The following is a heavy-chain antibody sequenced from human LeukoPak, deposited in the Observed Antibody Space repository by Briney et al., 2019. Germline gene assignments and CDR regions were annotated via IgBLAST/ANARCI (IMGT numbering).Heavy chain of an antibody. Sequence: ASVKVSCKASGYTFTGYYMHWVRQAPGQGLEWMGSINPNSGGTNYAQKFQGRVTMTRDTSISTAYMELSRLRSDDTAVYYCARGCSGGSCYFLYWGQGTLVTVSS. CDR1: GYTFTGYY. CDR2: INPNSGGT. D-gene: IGHD2-15*01. CDR3: ARGCSGGSCYFLY. J-gene: IGHJ4*02. V-gene: IGHV1-2*02.